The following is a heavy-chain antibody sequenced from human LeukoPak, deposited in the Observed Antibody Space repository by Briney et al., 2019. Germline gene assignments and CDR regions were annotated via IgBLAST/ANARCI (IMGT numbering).Heavy chain of an antibody. CDR1: GFTFSSYG. CDR2: IWYDGSKT. CDR3: VREGGYNFWSYIDY. J-gene: IGHJ4*02. D-gene: IGHD3-3*01. V-gene: IGHV3-33*01. Sequence: GRSLRLSCAASGFTFSSYGMHWVRQAPGKGLEWVAVIWYDGSKTYYEDSVKGRFTISRDKSKNTLYLQMNSLRAEDTAVYYCVREGGYNFWSYIDYWGQGTLVTVSS.